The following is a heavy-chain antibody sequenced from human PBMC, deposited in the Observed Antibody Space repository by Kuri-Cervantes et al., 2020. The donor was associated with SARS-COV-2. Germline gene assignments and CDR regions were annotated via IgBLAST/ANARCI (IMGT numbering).Heavy chain of an antibody. CDR2: INPNSGGT. CDR3: ARKISITILVRVWQYFEY. D-gene: IGHD3-3*01. CDR1: GYTFTGYY. J-gene: IGHJ4*02. V-gene: IGHV1-2*02. Sequence: ASVKVSCKASGYTFTGYYMHWVRQAPGQGLEWMGWINPNSGGTNYAQKFQGRVTMTRDTSISTAYMELSRLRSDDTAVYYCARKISITILVRVWQYFEYWGQGTLVTVSS.